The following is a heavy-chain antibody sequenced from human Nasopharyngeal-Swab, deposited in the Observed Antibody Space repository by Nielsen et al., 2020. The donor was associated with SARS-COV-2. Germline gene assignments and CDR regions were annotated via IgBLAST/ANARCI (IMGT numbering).Heavy chain of an antibody. J-gene: IGHJ4*02. V-gene: IGHV4-34*01. CDR3: ARADSSGYYETIDY. Sequence: GSLRLSCAVYGGSFSGYYWSWIRQPPGKGLEWIGEINHSGSTNYNPSLKSRVTISVDTSKNQFSLELSSVTAADTAVYYCARADSSGYYETIDYWGQGTLVTVSS. D-gene: IGHD3-22*01. CDR1: GGSFSGYY. CDR2: INHSGST.